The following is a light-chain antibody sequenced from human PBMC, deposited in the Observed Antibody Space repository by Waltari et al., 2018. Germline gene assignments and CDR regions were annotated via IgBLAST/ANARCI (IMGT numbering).Light chain of an antibody. J-gene: IGKJ1*01. Sequence: EVVLTQSPGTLSLPPGERATLSCRASQSVSSNYIAWYQQKPGQSPRLLMYGASTRASGIPARFIGSGSGTDFTLTITRLEPEDCAVFYCQQYGNSPRTFGQGTKVELQ. CDR1: QSVSSNY. V-gene: IGKV3-20*01. CDR2: GAS. CDR3: QQYGNSPRT.